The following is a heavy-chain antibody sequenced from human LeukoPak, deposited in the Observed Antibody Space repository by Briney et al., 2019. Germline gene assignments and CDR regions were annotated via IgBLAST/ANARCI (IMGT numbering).Heavy chain of an antibody. V-gene: IGHV4-4*07. CDR2: ISGSGTI. CDR1: GGSINSY. CDR3: ARVFFPYYYYMDV. D-gene: IGHD3-3*01. J-gene: IGHJ6*03. Sequence: SETLSLTCIVSGGSINSYWSWIRQPAGKGLEWIGRISGSGTITYNPSLKSRVTISVDTSKNQFSLKLSSVTAADTAVYYCARVFFPYYYYMDVWGKGTTVTVSS.